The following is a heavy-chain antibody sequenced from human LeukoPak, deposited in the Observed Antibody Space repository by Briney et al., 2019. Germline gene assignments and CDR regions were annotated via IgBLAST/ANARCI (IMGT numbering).Heavy chain of an antibody. CDR1: GYTFTGYY. Sequence: PRASVKVSCKASGYTFTGYYMHWVRQAPGQGLEWMGWINSNSGGTNYAQKFQGRVTMTRDTSISTAYMELSRLRSDDTAVYYCARDAIAAAGTQLPYYYYMDVWGKGTTVTISS. CDR2: INSNSGGT. J-gene: IGHJ6*03. D-gene: IGHD6-13*01. CDR3: ARDAIAAAGTQLPYYYYMDV. V-gene: IGHV1-2*02.